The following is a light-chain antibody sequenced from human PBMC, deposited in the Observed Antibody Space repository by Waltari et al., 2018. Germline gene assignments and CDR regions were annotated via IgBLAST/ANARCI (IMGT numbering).Light chain of an antibody. Sequence: QPVLTQPPSASGTPGQRVTISCSGSSSNIGSNPLNWYQQLPGMAPKLLIYKYAQRPSGVPDRVSGAKSGTASSLAISGLQSEDEADYYCAAWDDSLNRVFGTGTKVTVL. CDR1: SSNIGSNP. CDR2: KYA. CDR3: AAWDDSLNRV. V-gene: IGLV1-44*01. J-gene: IGLJ1*01.